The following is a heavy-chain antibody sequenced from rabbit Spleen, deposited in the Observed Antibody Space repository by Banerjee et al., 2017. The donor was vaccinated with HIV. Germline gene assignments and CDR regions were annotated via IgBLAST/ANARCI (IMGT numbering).Heavy chain of an antibody. CDR2: INIVTGKS. D-gene: IGHD6-1*01. V-gene: IGHV1S45*01. J-gene: IGHJ4*01. CDR1: GVSLNDKDV. Sequence: EQLEESGGGLVKPEGSLTLTCKASGVSLNDKDVMCWVRQAPGKGLEWIACINIVTGKSVYASWAKGRFTISKTSSTTVTLQMTSLTAADTATYFCARNIYGVAGVDYGTGFTLWGPGTLVTVS. CDR3: ARNIYGVAGVDYGTGFTL.